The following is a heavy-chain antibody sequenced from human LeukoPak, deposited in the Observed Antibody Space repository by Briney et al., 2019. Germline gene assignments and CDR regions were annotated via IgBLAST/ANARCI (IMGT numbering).Heavy chain of an antibody. CDR2: ITWNGGST. Sequence: GGSLRLSCTAAGFTFDDYGMSWVRQIPGKGLEWVAGITWNGGSTDYAVSVRGRFTISRDNSKNTLYLQMNSLRAEDTAVYYCARGGEYGWFDPWGQGTLVTVSS. V-gene: IGHV3-20*04. D-gene: IGHD2/OR15-2a*01. J-gene: IGHJ5*02. CDR1: GFTFDDYG. CDR3: ARGGEYGWFDP.